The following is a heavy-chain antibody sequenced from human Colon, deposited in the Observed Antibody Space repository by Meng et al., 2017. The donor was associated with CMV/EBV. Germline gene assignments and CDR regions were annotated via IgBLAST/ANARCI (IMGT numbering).Heavy chain of an antibody. CDR2: ISPYNGDT. CDR1: CYTFTNLC. J-gene: IGHJ4*02. Sequence: QVQRGLSGAWGNKPGAPVKVSCKDSCYTFTNLCISWVRQAPGQGLEWMAYISPYNGDTNYAQRFQGRVALTTDTSTSTVYMELGSLTSDDTAMYYCARELARGGYWGQGTLVTVSS. V-gene: IGHV1-18*01. CDR3: ARELARGGY.